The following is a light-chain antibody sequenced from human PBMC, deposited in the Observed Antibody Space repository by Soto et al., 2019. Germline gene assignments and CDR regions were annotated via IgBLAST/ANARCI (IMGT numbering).Light chain of an antibody. CDR3: QQYYLTPLS. CDR1: QSVSFSSNNKNF. J-gene: IGKJ4*01. V-gene: IGKV4-1*01. CDR2: WAS. Sequence: DIVLTHSPQSLAVSLRERATINCNSRQSVSFSSNNKNFLAWYQQKTGQPPKLLIYWASARESGVPDRFSGSGYGPDFNLTISSLQAADVAVYYCQQYYLTPLSFGGGTKVDIK.